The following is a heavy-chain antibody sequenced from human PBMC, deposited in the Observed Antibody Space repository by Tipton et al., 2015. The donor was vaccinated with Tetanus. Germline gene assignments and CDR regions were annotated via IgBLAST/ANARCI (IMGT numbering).Heavy chain of an antibody. V-gene: IGHV1-46*01. CDR2: INPSGGST. CDR1: GYTFTSYY. J-gene: IGHJ4*02. CDR3: ARSLTPGYFDY. Sequence: QLVQSGAEVKKPGASVKVSCKASGYTFTSYYMHWVRQAPGQGLEWMGKINPSGGSTSYAQKFQGRVTMTRDKSTSTVYMELSSLRSEDTAVYYCARSLTPGYFDYWGQGTLVTVSS.